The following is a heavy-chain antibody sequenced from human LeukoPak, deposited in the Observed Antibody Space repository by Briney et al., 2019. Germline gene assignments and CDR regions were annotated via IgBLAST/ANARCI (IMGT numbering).Heavy chain of an antibody. D-gene: IGHD1-26*01. Sequence: SETLSLTCAVYGGSFSGYYWSWIRQPPGKGLEWIGEINHSGSTNYNPSLKSRVTISVDTSKNQFSLKLSSVTAADTAVYYCARVEYSGSYQAIDYWGQGTLVTVSS. V-gene: IGHV4-34*01. CDR3: ARVEYSGSYQAIDY. CDR2: INHSGST. CDR1: GGSFSGYY. J-gene: IGHJ4*02.